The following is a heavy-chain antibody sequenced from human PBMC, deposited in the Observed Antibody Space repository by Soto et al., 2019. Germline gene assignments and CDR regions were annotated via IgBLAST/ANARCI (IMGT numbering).Heavy chain of an antibody. V-gene: IGHV4-30-2*01. D-gene: IGHD2-8*02. Sequence: TSETLSLTCAVSGGSISSGGYSWSWIRQPPGKGLEWIGYINHSGSTYYNPSLKSRVTISVDTSKNQFSLKLTSVTAADTAVYYCARDKITGLFDYWGQGTLVTVSS. CDR3: ARDKITGLFDY. CDR2: INHSGST. J-gene: IGHJ4*02. CDR1: GGSISSGGYS.